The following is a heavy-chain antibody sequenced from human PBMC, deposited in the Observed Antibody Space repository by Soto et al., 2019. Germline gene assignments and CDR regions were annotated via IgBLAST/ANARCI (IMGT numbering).Heavy chain of an antibody. CDR3: AREAGPDRWFDP. CDR1: GASISSYF. Sequence: SEALSLTCTVSGASISSYFWTWIRQPAGKGLDWMGRISTSGTTNYNPSLKSRVTMSVDTSKNHFSLNLSSVTAADTAVYYCAREAGPDRWFDPWGQGTLVTVSS. D-gene: IGHD6-19*01. J-gene: IGHJ5*02. CDR2: ISTSGTT. V-gene: IGHV4-4*07.